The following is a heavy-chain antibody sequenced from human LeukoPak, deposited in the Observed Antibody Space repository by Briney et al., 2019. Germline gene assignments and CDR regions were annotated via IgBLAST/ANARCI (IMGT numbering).Heavy chain of an antibody. CDR3: AKDVGSRAAGFDY. D-gene: IGHD6-13*01. CDR2: INSDGSST. CDR1: GFTFSSYW. Sequence: PGGSLRLSCAASGFTFSSYWMHWVRQAPGKGLVWVSRINSDGSSTTYADSVKGRFTISRGNAKNSLYLQVNSLRVEDTAMYYCAKDVGSRAAGFDYWGQGTLVTVSS. V-gene: IGHV3-74*01. J-gene: IGHJ4*02.